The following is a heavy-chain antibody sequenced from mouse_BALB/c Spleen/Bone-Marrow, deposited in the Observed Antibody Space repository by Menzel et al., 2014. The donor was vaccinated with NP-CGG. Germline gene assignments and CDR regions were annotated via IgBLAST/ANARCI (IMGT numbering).Heavy chain of an antibody. Sequence: EVQVVESGGGLVKPGGSLKLSCAASGFTFSSCALSWVRRTPEKRLEWVASISSGGTTYYQDSVKGRFTISRDNARNILYLQMSSLGSEDPAIFYCAAITTVAYWGQGTILTVTS. D-gene: IGHD1-1*01. J-gene: IGHJ2*01. CDR2: ISSGGTT. CDR3: AAITTVAY. CDR1: GFTFSSCA. V-gene: IGHV5-6-5*01.